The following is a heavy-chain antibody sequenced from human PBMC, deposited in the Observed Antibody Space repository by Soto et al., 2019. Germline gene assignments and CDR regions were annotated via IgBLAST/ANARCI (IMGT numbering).Heavy chain of an antibody. V-gene: IGHV1-8*02. CDR3: ARGNGGSYDWFDP. CDR2: MIPNSGNT. CDR1: GYTFSNYG. Sequence: ASVKVSCKTSGYTFSNYGINWVRLATGQGLEWMGWMIPNSGNTGYAQKFQGRLTMTRNTSISTAYMELSSLRSEDTAVYYCARGNGGSYDWFDPWGQGTLVTVSS. D-gene: IGHD1-26*01. J-gene: IGHJ5*02.